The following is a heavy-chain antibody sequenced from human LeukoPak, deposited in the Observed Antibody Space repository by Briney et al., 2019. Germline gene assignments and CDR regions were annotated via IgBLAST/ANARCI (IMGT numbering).Heavy chain of an antibody. J-gene: IGHJ4*02. V-gene: IGHV3-43*02. Sequence: PGGSLRLSCAASGFTFGDYDMHWVRQAPGKGLEWVSLIRSDGATTRYTDSVKGRFTISRDNSKDPLYLQMNSLRTEETALYYCARDNTGSYEYWGQGTLVTVSP. D-gene: IGHD1-26*01. CDR1: GFTFGDYD. CDR2: IRSDGATT. CDR3: ARDNTGSYEY.